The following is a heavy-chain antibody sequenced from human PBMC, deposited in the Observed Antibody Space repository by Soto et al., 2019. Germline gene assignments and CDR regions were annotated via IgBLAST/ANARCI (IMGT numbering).Heavy chain of an antibody. D-gene: IGHD3-16*02. CDR3: ARSFGLYVYIWGRYRPLDN. CDR2: IYYSGST. V-gene: IGHV4-59*01. Sequence: PSETLSLTCTVSGGSISSYYWSWIRQPPGKGLEWIGYIYYSGSTNYNPSLKSRVTISVDTSKNQFSLKLSSVTAADTAVYYCARSFGLYVYIWGRYRPLDNWGQGTLVTVSS. J-gene: IGHJ4*02. CDR1: GGSISSYY.